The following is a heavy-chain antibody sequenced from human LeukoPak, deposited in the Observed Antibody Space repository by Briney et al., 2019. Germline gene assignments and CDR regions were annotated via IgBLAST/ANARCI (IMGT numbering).Heavy chain of an antibody. D-gene: IGHD6-19*01. V-gene: IGHV6-1*01. CDR3: AVGNWYSSGWS. J-gene: IGHJ5*02. CDR1: GYSVSSYSAA. Sequence: SQTVSLTCAISGYSVSSYSAAWNWLRQSPARGLEWLGRTYYRYKWNNSYAVSEKRRIPIHPHASNNQFSLQLNSVTREYTAVYYCAVGNWYSSGWSWGERTLVTVSS. CDR2: TYYRYKWNN.